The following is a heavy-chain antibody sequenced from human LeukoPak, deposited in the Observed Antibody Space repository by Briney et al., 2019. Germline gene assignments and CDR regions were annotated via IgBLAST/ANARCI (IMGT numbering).Heavy chain of an antibody. V-gene: IGHV1-18*01. J-gene: IGHJ6*03. Sequence: GASVKVSCKASGYTFTSYGISWVRQAPGQGLEWMGWISAYNGNTNYAQKLQGRVTMTTDTSTSTAYMELRSLRSDDPAVYYCASQVRGDYYYYMDVWGKGTTVTVSS. CDR3: ASQVRGDYYYYMDV. D-gene: IGHD3-10*01. CDR2: ISAYNGNT. CDR1: GYTFTSYG.